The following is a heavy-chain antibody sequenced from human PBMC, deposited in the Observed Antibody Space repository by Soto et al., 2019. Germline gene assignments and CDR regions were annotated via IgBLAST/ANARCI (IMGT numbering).Heavy chain of an antibody. Sequence: GGSLRLSCAATGFTFGLNALLSVRQAPGKGLEWRSSTSAGGVSTNYAGSVRGRFTISRDNSKNTLYLQMNSLSAEDTAVYYCARDCGGGGSCTDWGQGT. V-gene: IGHV3-23*01. CDR3: ARDCGGGGSCTD. J-gene: IGHJ4*02. D-gene: IGHD2-15*01. CDR1: GFTFGLNA. CDR2: TSAGGVST.